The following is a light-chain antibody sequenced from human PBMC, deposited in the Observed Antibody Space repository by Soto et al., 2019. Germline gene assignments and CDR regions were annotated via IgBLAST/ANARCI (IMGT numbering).Light chain of an antibody. Sequence: QSALTQPPSVSGAPGQRVTISCTGSSSNIGAGYGVHWYQQLPGTAPKLLIYGNSNRPSGVPDRFSGSKSGTSASLAITGLQAEDEADYYCQSYESSLSGYVFGTGTTVTVL. CDR3: QSYESSLSGYV. CDR1: SSNIGAGYG. J-gene: IGLJ1*01. CDR2: GNS. V-gene: IGLV1-40*01.